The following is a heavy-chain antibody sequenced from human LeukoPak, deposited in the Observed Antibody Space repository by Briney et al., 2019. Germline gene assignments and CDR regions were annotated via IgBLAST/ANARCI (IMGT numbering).Heavy chain of an antibody. Sequence: GRSLRLSCAASGFTFSSYAMHWVRQAPGKGLEWVAVISYDGSNKYYAVSVKGRFTIFRDNSKNTLYLQMNSLRAEDTAVYYCARTEDTAMVKGFYGMHVWGQGTTVTVSS. CDR2: ISYDGSNK. V-gene: IGHV3-30-3*01. J-gene: IGHJ6*02. CDR1: GFTFSSYA. CDR3: ARTEDTAMVKGFYGMHV. D-gene: IGHD5-18*01.